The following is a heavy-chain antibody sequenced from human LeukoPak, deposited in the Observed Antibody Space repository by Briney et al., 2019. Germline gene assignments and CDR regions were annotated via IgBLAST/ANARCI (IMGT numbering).Heavy chain of an antibody. CDR1: GFTFSSYA. J-gene: IGHJ2*01. D-gene: IGHD2/OR15-2a*01. CDR3: ARSNRHQNWYFDL. Sequence: GGSLRLSCAASGFTFSSYAMHWVRQAPGKGLEWVAVISYDGSNKYYADSVKGRFTISRDNSKNTLYLQMNSLRAEDTAVYYCARSNRHQNWYFDLWGRGTLVTVSS. CDR2: ISYDGSNK. V-gene: IGHV3-30*04.